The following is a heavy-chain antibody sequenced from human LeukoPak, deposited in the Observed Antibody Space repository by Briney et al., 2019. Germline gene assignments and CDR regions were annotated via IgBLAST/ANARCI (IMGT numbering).Heavy chain of an antibody. Sequence: GGSLRLSCAASGFTFSSYGMRWVRQAPGKGLEWVAVISYDGSNKYYADSVKGRFTISRDNSKNTLYLQMNSLRAEDTAVYYCAKSPRGIVGATFDYWGQGTLVTVSS. CDR3: AKSPRGIVGATFDY. V-gene: IGHV3-30*18. CDR1: GFTFSSYG. J-gene: IGHJ4*02. CDR2: ISYDGSNK. D-gene: IGHD1-26*01.